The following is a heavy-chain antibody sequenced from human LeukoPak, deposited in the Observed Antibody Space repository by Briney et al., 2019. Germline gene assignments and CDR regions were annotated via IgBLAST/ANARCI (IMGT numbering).Heavy chain of an antibody. V-gene: IGHV3-21*01. Sequence: PGGSLRLSCAASGFTFSSYSMNWVRQAPGKGLEWVSSISSSSSYIYYEDSVKGRFTISRDNAKNSLYLQMNSLRAEDTAVYYCASSGSSSWDGGEFDYWGQGTLVTVSS. J-gene: IGHJ4*02. CDR2: ISSSSSYI. CDR1: GFTFSSYS. D-gene: IGHD6-13*01. CDR3: ASSGSSSWDGGEFDY.